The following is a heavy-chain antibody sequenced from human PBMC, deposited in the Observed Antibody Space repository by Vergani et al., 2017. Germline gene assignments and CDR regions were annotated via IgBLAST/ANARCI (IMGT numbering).Heavy chain of an antibody. D-gene: IGHD2-2*01. CDR2: MNTYSGNT. CDR1: GYTFTSYD. Sequence: QVQLVQSGAEVKKPGASVKVSCKASGYTFTSYDINWVRQATGQGLEWMGWMNTYSGNTAYAQKFQDRVTMTRNTSISTGYMELRSLRSEDTAVYYCARDSRYCSSTSCYVGRDWFDPWGQGTLVTVSS. CDR3: ARDSRYCSSTSCYVGRDWFDP. J-gene: IGHJ5*02. V-gene: IGHV1-8*01.